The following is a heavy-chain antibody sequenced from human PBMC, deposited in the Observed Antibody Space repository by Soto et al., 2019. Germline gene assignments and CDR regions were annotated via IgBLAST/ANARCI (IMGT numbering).Heavy chain of an antibody. V-gene: IGHV4-39*01. D-gene: IGHD3-16*01. J-gene: IGHJ4*02. Sequence: QLQLQESGPGLVKPSETLSLTCTVSGDSISSSHHYWAWVRQPQGKGLEWIVSTYYRGSTFYSPSLRGRVPTSVDTSKNQLSLKLKSATAADTAVYFCARHGAWAPLDWRQGTLVTVSS. CDR2: TYYRGST. CDR1: GDSISSSHHY. CDR3: ARHGAWAPLD.